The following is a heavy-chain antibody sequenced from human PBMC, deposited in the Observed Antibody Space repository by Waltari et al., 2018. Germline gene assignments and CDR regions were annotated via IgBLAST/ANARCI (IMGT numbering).Heavy chain of an antibody. CDR2: FYHSGST. Sequence: QVQLQESGPGLVKPSETLSLTCDVSGYSISSGYYWGWILQHPGKGLEWIGNFYHSGSTHYNPSLKSRVTISVDTSKNQFSLKLSSVTAADTAVYYCARRAAITAAGPTYYMDVWGKGTTVTVSS. CDR3: ARRAAITAAGPTYYMDV. V-gene: IGHV4-38-2*01. D-gene: IGHD6-13*01. J-gene: IGHJ6*03. CDR1: GYSISSGYY.